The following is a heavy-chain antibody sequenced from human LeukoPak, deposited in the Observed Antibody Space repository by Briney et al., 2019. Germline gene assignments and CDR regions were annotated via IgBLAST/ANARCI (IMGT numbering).Heavy chain of an antibody. J-gene: IGHJ6*02. V-gene: IGHV3-30*18. Sequence: GGSLRLSCAASGFTFSSYGMHWVRQAPGKGLEWVAVISYDGSNKYYADSVKVRFTISRDNSKNTLYLQMNSLRAEDTAVYYCAKDPRFGAAAGTRYYYYYGMDVWGQGTTVTVSS. CDR2: ISYDGSNK. CDR3: AKDPRFGAAAGTRYYYYYGMDV. CDR1: GFTFSSYG. D-gene: IGHD6-13*01.